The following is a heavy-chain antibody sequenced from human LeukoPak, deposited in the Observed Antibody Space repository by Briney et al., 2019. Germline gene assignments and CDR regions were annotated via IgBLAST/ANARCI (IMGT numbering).Heavy chain of an antibody. Sequence: GGSLRLSCAASGFTFSSYAMSWVRQAPGKGLEWVSAIIGSGGYTYYADSVKGRFTISRDNSKNTLSLQMDSLRAEDTAVYYCVKRRGIYLDFDYWGQGTLVTVSS. J-gene: IGHJ4*02. CDR3: VKRRGIYLDFDY. CDR2: IIGSGGYT. D-gene: IGHD1-26*01. V-gene: IGHV3-23*01. CDR1: GFTFSSYA.